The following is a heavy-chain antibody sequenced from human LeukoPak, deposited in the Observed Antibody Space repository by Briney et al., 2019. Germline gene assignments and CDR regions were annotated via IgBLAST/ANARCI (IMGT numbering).Heavy chain of an antibody. V-gene: IGHV3-48*03. D-gene: IGHD1-26*01. Sequence: GGSLRLSCAASGFIFSSYELAWVRQAPGTGLEWVAYISNSGSVIKYGDAAKGRFTISRDNSKNSVYLQMNSLGADDTALYYCAGGPQYGGSFAFWGQGALVTVSS. CDR1: GFIFSSYE. CDR2: ISNSGSVI. CDR3: AGGPQYGGSFAF. J-gene: IGHJ4*02.